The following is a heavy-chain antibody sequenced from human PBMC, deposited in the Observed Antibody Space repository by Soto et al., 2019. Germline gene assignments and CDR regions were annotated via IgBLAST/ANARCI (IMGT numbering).Heavy chain of an antibody. CDR1: GFTFSSYS. J-gene: IGHJ6*02. Sequence: GGSLRLSCAASGFTFSSYSMNWVRQAPGKGLEWVSYISSSSSTIYYADSVKGRFTISRDNAKNSLYLQMNSLRDEDTAVYYCARGGEYCSGGSCYDDYYYYYGMDVWGQGTTVTVSS. CDR2: ISSSSSTI. CDR3: ARGGEYCSGGSCYDDYYYYYGMDV. D-gene: IGHD2-15*01. V-gene: IGHV3-48*02.